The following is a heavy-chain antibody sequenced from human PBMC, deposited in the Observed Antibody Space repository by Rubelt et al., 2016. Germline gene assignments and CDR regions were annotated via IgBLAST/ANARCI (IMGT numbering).Heavy chain of an antibody. V-gene: IGHV3-7*03. J-gene: IGHJ6*02. CDR1: GFTFSSYW. Sequence: GSLRLSCAASGFTFSSYWMSWVRQAPGKGLEWVANIKQDGSEKYYVDSVKGRFTISRDNAKNSLYLQMNSLRAEDTALYYCAMTTVNYYYHGMDVWGQGTTVTVSS. D-gene: IGHD4-17*01. CDR3: AMTTVNYYYHGMDV. CDR2: IKQDGSEK.